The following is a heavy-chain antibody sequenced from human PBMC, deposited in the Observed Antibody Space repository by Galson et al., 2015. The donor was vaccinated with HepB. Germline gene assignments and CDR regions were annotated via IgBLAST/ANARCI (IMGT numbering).Heavy chain of an antibody. CDR1: GFTFSSYI. J-gene: IGHJ6*02. CDR2: MSYDGSNT. CDR3: ERDQESYVDSSLGMDV. V-gene: IGHV3-30*04. Sequence: SLRLSCAASGFTFSSYIMHWVRQAPGKGLEWVAVMSYDGSNTSYPDSVKGCFTISRDNSKNMLYLQMNSLRVEDTAVYYCERDQESYVDSSLGMDVWGQGTTVTVSS. D-gene: IGHD3/OR15-3a*01.